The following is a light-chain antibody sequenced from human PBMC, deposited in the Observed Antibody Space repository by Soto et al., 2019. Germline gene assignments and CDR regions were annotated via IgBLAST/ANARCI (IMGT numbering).Light chain of an antibody. J-gene: IGKJ1*01. V-gene: IGKV3-20*01. Sequence: EIVLTQSPGTLSLSPGERATLSCRASQSVSSSYLAWYQQKPGQAPRLLIYGASSRATGIPDRFSGSGSGTAFTLTISRLEAEDFAGYYCQQYGSSPPTFGEGTKVELK. CDR2: GAS. CDR3: QQYGSSPPT. CDR1: QSVSSSY.